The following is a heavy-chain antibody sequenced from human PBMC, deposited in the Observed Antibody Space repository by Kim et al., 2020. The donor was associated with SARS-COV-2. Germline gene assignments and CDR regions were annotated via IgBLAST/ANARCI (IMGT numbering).Heavy chain of an antibody. J-gene: IGHJ6*02. Sequence: GGSLRLSCAASGFTFSDYYMSWIRQAPGKGLEWVSYISSSGSTIYYADSVKGRFTISRDNAKNSLYLQMNSLRAEDTAVYYCARYPPTDSSSWYLPANYYYYGMDVWGQGTTVTVSS. CDR3: ARYPPTDSSSWYLPANYYYYGMDV. V-gene: IGHV3-11*04. CDR1: GFTFSDYY. CDR2: ISSSGSTI. D-gene: IGHD6-13*01.